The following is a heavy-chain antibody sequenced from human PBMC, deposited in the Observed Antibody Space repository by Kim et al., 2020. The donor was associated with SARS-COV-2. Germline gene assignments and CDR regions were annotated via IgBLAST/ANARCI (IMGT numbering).Heavy chain of an antibody. V-gene: IGHV4-39*01. CDR1: GGSISSSSYY. CDR2: IYYSGST. J-gene: IGHJ4*02. D-gene: IGHD5-18*01. CDR3: ARLPDTAMGHFDY. Sequence: SETLSLTCTVSGGSISSSSYYWGWIRQPPGKGLEWIGSIYYSGSTYYNPSLKSRVTISVDTSKNQFSLKLSSVTAADTAVYYCARLPDTAMGHFDYWGQGTLVTVSS.